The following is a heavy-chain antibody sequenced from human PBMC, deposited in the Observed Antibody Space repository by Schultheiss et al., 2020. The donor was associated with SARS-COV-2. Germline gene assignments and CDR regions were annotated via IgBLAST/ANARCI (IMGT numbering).Heavy chain of an antibody. Sequence: SETLSLTCTVSGGSISSSSYYWGWIRQPPGKGLEWIGEINHSGSTNYNPSLKSRVTISVDTSKNQFSLRLSSVTAADTAVYYCARDRGAGDQGRAFDIWGQGTMVTVSS. D-gene: IGHD7-27*01. V-gene: IGHV4-39*07. CDR2: INHSGST. J-gene: IGHJ3*02. CDR1: GGSISSSSYY. CDR3: ARDRGAGDQGRAFDI.